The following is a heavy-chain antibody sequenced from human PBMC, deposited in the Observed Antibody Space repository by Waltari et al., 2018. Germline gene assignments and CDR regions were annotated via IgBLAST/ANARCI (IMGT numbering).Heavy chain of an antibody. J-gene: IGHJ4*02. Sequence: QVQLQESGPALVKPSQTLSLTCTVSGGSISSGSYYWSWIRQPAVKGLEWSGYIYTSGRTNYTPSLKSRVTISVDTSKYQFSLKLSSVTAADTAVYYCARDLGKPHPLFDYWGQGTLVTVSS. CDR3: ARDLGKPHPLFDY. CDR2: IYTSGRT. V-gene: IGHV4-61*09. CDR1: GGSISSGSYY.